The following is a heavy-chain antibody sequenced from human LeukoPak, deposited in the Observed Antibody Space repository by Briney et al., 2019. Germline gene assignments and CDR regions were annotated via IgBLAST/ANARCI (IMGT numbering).Heavy chain of an antibody. CDR1: GFTSSSYW. CDR2: IKNDGSTT. J-gene: IGHJ4*02. V-gene: IGHV3-74*01. Sequence: GGSLRLSCAASGFTSSSYWMLWVRQIPGKGLLWVSRIKNDGSTTTYADSVKGRFTISRDNAKNMLYLQMNSLRPEDTAVYYCAREGAAMAPRYFDHWGQGTLVTVSS. D-gene: IGHD5-18*01. CDR3: AREGAAMAPRYFDH.